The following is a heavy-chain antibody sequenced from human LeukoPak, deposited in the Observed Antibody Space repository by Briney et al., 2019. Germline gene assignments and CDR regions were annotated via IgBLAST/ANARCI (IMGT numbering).Heavy chain of an antibody. D-gene: IGHD6-19*01. CDR3: AAGRDIAVAGPGGYFDY. J-gene: IGHJ4*02. V-gene: IGHV3-11*01. Sequence: PGASLRLSCAASGFTFSDYHMNWIRQAPGKGLEWVSYISPGGNTIYFADSANGRFTLSRDSARNSLSLQMNSLTAEDTAVYYCAAGRDIAVAGPGGYFDYWGRGTLVTVSS. CDR2: ISPGGNTI. CDR1: GFTFSDYH.